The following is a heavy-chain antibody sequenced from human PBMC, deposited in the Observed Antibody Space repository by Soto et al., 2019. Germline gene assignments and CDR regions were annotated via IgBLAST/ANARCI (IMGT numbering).Heavy chain of an antibody. J-gene: IGHJ5*02. CDR1: GYTFTSYG. D-gene: IGHD4-17*01. CDR2: ISAYNGNT. CDR3: ARDLRMTTVVSEWFDP. V-gene: IGHV1-18*01. Sequence: ASVKVSCKASGYTFTSYGISWVRQAPGQGLEWMGWISAYNGNTNYAQKLQGRVTMTTDTSTSTAYMELRSLRSDDTAVYYCARDLRMTTVVSEWFDPWGQGTLVTVSS.